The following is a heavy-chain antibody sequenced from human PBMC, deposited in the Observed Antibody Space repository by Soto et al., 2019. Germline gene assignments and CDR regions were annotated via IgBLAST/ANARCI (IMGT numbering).Heavy chain of an antibody. Sequence: QVQLVESGGGVVQPGRSLRLSCAASGFTFKTYGMHWVRQAPGKGLEWVAVISDDGSNKYNIASVEGRFTISRDNSENTLYLQMNSLRNEDTAVYYCARGGGYTYGTNDAFDIWGQGTMVTVSS. CDR3: ARGGGYTYGTNDAFDI. V-gene: IGHV3-30*03. D-gene: IGHD5-18*01. CDR1: GFTFKTYG. J-gene: IGHJ3*02. CDR2: ISDDGSNK.